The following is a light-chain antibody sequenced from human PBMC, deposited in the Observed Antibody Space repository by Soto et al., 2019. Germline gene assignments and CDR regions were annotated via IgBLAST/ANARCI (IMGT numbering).Light chain of an antibody. Sequence: SALTQSPGTLSLSPGERATLSCRASQSVTNRYFAWYQQRPGQAPRLLIYGISNRATGIPDRFSGSGSGTDFTLTISRLEPEDFVVYYCQQYSSLPHTFGQGTKLEVK. J-gene: IGKJ2*01. V-gene: IGKV3-20*01. CDR1: QSVTNRY. CDR2: GIS. CDR3: QQYSSLPHT.